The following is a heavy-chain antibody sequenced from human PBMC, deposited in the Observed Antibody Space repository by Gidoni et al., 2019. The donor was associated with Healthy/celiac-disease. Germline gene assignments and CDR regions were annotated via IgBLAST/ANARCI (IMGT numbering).Heavy chain of an antibody. D-gene: IGHD3-10*01. CDR3: ARDYLLSGWFDP. Sequence: QVQLQESGPGLVKPSQTLSLTCTVSGGAISSGGYYWSGIRQHPGKGLEWIGYIYYSGSTYYTPSLKSRVTISVDTSKNQFSLKLSSVTAADPAVYYCARDYLLSGWFDPWGQGTLVTVSS. CDR1: GGAISSGGYY. CDR2: IYYSGST. V-gene: IGHV4-31*03. J-gene: IGHJ5*02.